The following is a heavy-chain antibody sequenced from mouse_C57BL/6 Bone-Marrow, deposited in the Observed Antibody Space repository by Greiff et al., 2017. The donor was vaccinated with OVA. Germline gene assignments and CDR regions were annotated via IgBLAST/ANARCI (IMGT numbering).Heavy chain of an antibody. CDR2: ISSGSSTI. Sequence: VQLQQSGGGLVKPGGSLKLSCAASGFTFSDYGMHWVRQAPEKGLEWVAYISSGSSTIYYADTVKGRFTISRDNAKNTLFLQMTSLRSEDTAMYYCARRNYYGSSWGFAYWGQGTLVTVSA. CDR3: ARRNYYGSSWGFAY. D-gene: IGHD1-1*01. CDR1: GFTFSDYG. V-gene: IGHV5-17*01. J-gene: IGHJ3*01.